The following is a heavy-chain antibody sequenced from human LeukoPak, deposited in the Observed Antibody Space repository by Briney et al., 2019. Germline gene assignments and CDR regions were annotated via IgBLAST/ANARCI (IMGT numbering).Heavy chain of an antibody. CDR3: ARGGSGWTVDAFDI. D-gene: IGHD6-19*01. V-gene: IGHV3-7*01. CDR1: GFTFSGYW. Sequence: GGSLRLSCAASGFTFSGYWMSWVRQAPGKGLEWVANIKQDGSEKYYVDSVKGRFTISRDNAKNSLYLQMNSLRAEDTAVYYCARGGSGWTVDAFDIWGQGTMVTVSS. CDR2: IKQDGSEK. J-gene: IGHJ3*02.